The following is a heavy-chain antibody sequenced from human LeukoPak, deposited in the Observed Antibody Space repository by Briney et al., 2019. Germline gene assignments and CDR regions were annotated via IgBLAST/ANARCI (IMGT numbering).Heavy chain of an antibody. V-gene: IGHV1-69*13. D-gene: IGHD6-13*01. CDR3: ASEAAGTGY. Sequence: SVKVSCKASGYTFTGYYMHWVRQAPGQGLEWMGGIIPIFGTANYAQKFQGRVTITADESTSTAYMELSSLRSEDTAVYYCASEAAGTGYWGQGTLVTVSS. CDR1: GYTFTGYY. CDR2: IIPIFGTA. J-gene: IGHJ4*02.